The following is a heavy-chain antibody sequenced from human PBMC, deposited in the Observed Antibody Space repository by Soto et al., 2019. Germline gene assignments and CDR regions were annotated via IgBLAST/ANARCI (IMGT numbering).Heavy chain of an antibody. CDR3: VIWLGGYYGSGSYFP. CDR1: GYTFTSYY. CDR2: INPSGGST. D-gene: IGHD3-10*01. J-gene: IGHJ5*02. V-gene: IGHV1-46*03. Sequence: QVQLVQSGAEVKKPGASVKVSCKASGYTFTSYYMYWVRQAPGQGLEWMGIINPSGGSTSYAQKFQGRVTMTRDMSTRTVYMELRSLRSEDTAVYYYVIWLGGYYGSGSYFPWGQGTLVTVSS.